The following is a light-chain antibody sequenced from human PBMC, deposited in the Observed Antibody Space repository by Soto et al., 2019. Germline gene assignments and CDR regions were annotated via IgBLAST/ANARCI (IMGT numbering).Light chain of an antibody. CDR3: QESYSTPMYT. CDR1: QGISTS. V-gene: IGKV1-27*01. Sequence: DVQMTQSPSSLSASVGDRVTITCRASQGISTSLAWYQQKPGKIPNLLIYAASTLQSGVPSRFSGSGSGTDFTLTISSLQSEDVATYYCQESYSTPMYTFGQGTKLEI. CDR2: AAS. J-gene: IGKJ2*01.